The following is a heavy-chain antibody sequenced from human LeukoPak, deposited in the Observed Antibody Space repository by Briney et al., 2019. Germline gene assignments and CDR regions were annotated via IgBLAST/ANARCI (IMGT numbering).Heavy chain of an antibody. J-gene: IGHJ4*02. D-gene: IGHD3-22*01. Sequence: SGGSLRLSCAASGFTFSSYSMNWVRQAPGKGLEWVSSISSSSSYIYYADSVKGRFTISRDNAKNSLYLQMNSLRAEDTAVYYCARGPHYYDSSGYYGYWGQGTLVTVSS. CDR2: ISSSSSYI. V-gene: IGHV3-21*01. CDR1: GFTFSSYS. CDR3: ARGPHYYDSSGYYGY.